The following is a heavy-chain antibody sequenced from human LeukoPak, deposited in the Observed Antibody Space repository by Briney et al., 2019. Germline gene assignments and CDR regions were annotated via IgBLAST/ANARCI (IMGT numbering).Heavy chain of an antibody. CDR3: ARQDYGDSEDDY. Sequence: GGSLRLSCAASGFTFSSYSMNWVRQAPGKGLEWVSSISSSSSYIYYADSVKGRFTISRDNAKNSLCLQMNSLRAEDTAVYYCARQDYGDSEDDYWGQGTLVTVSS. V-gene: IGHV3-21*01. CDR2: ISSSSSYI. CDR1: GFTFSSYS. J-gene: IGHJ4*02. D-gene: IGHD4-17*01.